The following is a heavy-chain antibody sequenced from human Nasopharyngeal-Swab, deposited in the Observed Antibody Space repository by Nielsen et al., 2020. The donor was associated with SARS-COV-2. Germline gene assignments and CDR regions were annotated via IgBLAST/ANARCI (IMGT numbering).Heavy chain of an antibody. Sequence: GGSLRLSCAASGFTFSNAWMSWVRQAPGKGLEWVSGVSGSGGTTKYADSVKGRFTISRDNSKNKLYLQMHSLRVEDTAVYYCAKDRYCSGGACYFSGFDYWGLGTLVTVSS. CDR3: AKDRYCSGGACYFSGFDY. CDR2: VSGSGGTT. CDR1: GFTFSNAW. V-gene: IGHV3-23*01. D-gene: IGHD2-15*01. J-gene: IGHJ4*02.